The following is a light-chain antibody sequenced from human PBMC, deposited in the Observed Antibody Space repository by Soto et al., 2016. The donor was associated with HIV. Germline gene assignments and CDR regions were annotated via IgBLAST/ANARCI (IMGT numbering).Light chain of an antibody. CDR3: LSWDNGDV. V-gene: IGLV3-19*01. Sequence: SSELTQDPTVSVALGQTVRITCQGDSLRSYSASWYQQKPGQAPVLVMYGKNNRPSGIPDRFSGSSSENTVSLTITGTQAEDAADYYCLSWDNGDVFGTGTKSPS. J-gene: IGLJ1*01. CDR1: SLRSYS. CDR2: GKN.